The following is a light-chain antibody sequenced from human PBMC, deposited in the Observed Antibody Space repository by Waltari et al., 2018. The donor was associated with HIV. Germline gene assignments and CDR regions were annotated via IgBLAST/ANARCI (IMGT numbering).Light chain of an antibody. CDR2: NTE. CDR1: RSNLGNSF. CDR3: ASRDDNLSHWV. J-gene: IGLJ3*02. Sequence: QSVLTQPPSMSRPPGQRVFISCSGSRSNLGNSFVSWFQEVSGRAPKLIIYNTEQRPSGVPDRFSAAKSGSSASLAITGLQSDDEAVYFCASRDDNLSHWVFGGGTKLTV. V-gene: IGLV1-47*02.